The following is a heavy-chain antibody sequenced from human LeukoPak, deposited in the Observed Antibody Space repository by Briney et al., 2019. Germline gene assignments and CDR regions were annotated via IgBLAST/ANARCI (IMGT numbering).Heavy chain of an antibody. CDR1: GITFSNYA. CDR2: ISGGGSYT. J-gene: IGHJ4*02. V-gene: IGHV3-23*01. D-gene: IGHD4-17*01. Sequence: PGGSLRLSCVASGITFSNYAVSWVRQAPGKGLEWVSGISGGGSYTYYADSVKGRFTISRDNSKNTLSLQMNSLRAEDTAVYYCAKDSRGTTTTIYYFDCWGQGTLVTVSS. CDR3: AKDSRGTTTTIYYFDC.